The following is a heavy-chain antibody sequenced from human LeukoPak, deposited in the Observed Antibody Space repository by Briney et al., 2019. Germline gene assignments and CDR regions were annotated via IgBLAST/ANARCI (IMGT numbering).Heavy chain of an antibody. CDR1: GFTFSSYS. D-gene: IGHD4-17*01. J-gene: IGHJ5*02. CDR3: ARGPVTTGFDWFDP. V-gene: IGHV3-21*01. CDR2: ISGSSSYI. Sequence: GGSLRLSCAASGFTFSSYSMNWVRQAPGKGLEWVSSISGSSSYIYYADSVKGRFTIPRDNAKNSLYLQMNSLRAEDTAVYYCARGPVTTGFDWFDPWGQGTLVTVSS.